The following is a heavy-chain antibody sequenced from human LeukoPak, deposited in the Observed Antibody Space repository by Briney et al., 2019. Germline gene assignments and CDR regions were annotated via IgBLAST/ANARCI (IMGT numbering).Heavy chain of an antibody. CDR2: INPSGGST. D-gene: IGHD2-15*01. J-gene: IGHJ4*02. V-gene: IGHV1-46*03. CDR1: GGTFSSYA. CDR3: ARGGSGGSGLVNY. Sequence: GASVKVSCKASGGTFSSYAISWVRQPPGQGLEWMGIINPSGGSTSYAQKFQGRVTMTRDTSTSTVYMELSSLRSEDTAVYYCARGGSGGSGLVNYWGQGTLVTVSS.